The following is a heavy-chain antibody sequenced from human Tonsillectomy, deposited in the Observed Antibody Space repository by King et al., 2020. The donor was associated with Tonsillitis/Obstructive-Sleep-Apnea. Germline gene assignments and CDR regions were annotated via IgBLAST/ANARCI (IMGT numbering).Heavy chain of an antibody. D-gene: IGHD2-15*01. CDR3: ARDTVDCSCGSCYSNWFDP. Sequence: VQLQESGPGLVKPSQTLSLTCTVSGGSISSGGYYWSWIRQHPGKGLEWIGYIYYSGSTYYNPSLKSRVTISADTSKNQFSLKLSSVTAADTAVYYCARDTVDCSCGSCYSNWFDPWGQGTLVTVSS. V-gene: IGHV4-31*03. J-gene: IGHJ5*02. CDR1: GGSISSGGYY. CDR2: IYYSGST.